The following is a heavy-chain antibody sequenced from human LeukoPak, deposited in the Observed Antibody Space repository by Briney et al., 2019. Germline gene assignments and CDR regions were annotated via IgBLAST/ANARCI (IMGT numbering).Heavy chain of an antibody. J-gene: IGHJ4*02. CDR3: ARDQQWLVWEFDY. D-gene: IGHD6-19*01. CDR1: GSTFSSYS. Sequence: GGSLRLSCAASGSTFSSYSMNWVRQAPGKGLEWASSISSSSSYIYYADSVKGRFTISRDNAKNSLYLQMNSLRAEDTAVYYCARDQQWLVWEFDYWGQGTLVTVSS. CDR2: ISSSSSYI. V-gene: IGHV3-21*01.